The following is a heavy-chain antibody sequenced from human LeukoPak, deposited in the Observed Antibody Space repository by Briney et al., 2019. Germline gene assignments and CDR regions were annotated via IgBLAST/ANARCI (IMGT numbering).Heavy chain of an antibody. V-gene: IGHV1-2*02. CDR2: INPNSGGT. CDR1: GYTFTGYY. CDR3: ARANDIVVASWFDP. D-gene: IGHD2-15*01. J-gene: IGHJ5*02. Sequence: ASVKVSCKASGYTFTGYYMHWVRQAPGQGLEWMGWINPNSGGTNYAQKFQGRVTMTRDTSISTAYMELSRLRSDDTAVYYCARANDIVVASWFDPWGQGTLVTVSS.